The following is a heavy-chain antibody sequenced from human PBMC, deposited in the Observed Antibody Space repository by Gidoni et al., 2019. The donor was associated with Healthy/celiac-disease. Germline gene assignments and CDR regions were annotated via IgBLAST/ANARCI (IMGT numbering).Heavy chain of an antibody. CDR3: ARGYSSGWYGAFDI. CDR1: GGSISSGSYY. J-gene: IGHJ3*02. V-gene: IGHV4-61*02. CDR2: IYTSGST. D-gene: IGHD6-19*01. Sequence: QVQLQESGPGLVKPSQTLSLTCTVSGGSISSGSYYWSWIRQPAGKGLEWIGRIYTSGSTNYNPSLKSRVTISVDTSKNQFSLKLSSVTAADTAVYYCARGYSSGWYGAFDIWGQGTMVTVSS.